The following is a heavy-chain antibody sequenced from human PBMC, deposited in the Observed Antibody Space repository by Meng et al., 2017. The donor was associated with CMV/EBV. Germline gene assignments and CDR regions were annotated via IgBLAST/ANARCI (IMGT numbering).Heavy chain of an antibody. CDR1: GDSISGYY. D-gene: IGHD3-3*01. Sequence: SETLSLTCTVSGDSISGYYWSWIRQPPGKGLEWIGHIHDSGSTYYNPSLQSRVTISVDTSKNQFSLQLSSVTAADTAVYYCERVREGFWSGFSTFDYWGQGTLVTVSS. V-gene: IGHV4-59*01. CDR3: ERVREGFWSGFSTFDY. J-gene: IGHJ4*02. CDR2: IHDSGST.